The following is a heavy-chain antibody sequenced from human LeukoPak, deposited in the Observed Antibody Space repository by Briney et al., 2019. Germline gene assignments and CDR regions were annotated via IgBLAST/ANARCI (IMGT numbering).Heavy chain of an antibody. J-gene: IGHJ6*04. CDR1: GLTVSRNY. CDR2: IYSGGST. D-gene: IGHD3-10*02. V-gene: IGHV3-53*01. Sequence: GGSLRLSCAASGLTVSRNYMSWVRQAPGKGLESVSVIYSGGSTYYADSVRGRFTISRDNSKNTLYLQMNSLRVEDTAVYYCAELGITMIGGVWGKGTTVTISS. CDR3: AELGITMIGGV.